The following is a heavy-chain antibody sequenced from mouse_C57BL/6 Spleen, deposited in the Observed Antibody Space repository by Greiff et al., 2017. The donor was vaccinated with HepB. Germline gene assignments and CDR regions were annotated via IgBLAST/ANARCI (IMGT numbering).Heavy chain of an antibody. CDR3: ARDDYYGSGYFDV. CDR2: ISYDGSN. CDR1: GYSITSGYY. Sequence: EVQLQESGPGLVKPSQSLSLTCSVTGYSITSGYYWNWIRQFPGNKLEWMGYISYDGSNNYNPSLKNRISITRDTSKNQFFLKLNSVTTEDTATYYCARDDYYGSGYFDVWGTGTTVTVSS. D-gene: IGHD1-1*01. J-gene: IGHJ1*03. V-gene: IGHV3-6*01.